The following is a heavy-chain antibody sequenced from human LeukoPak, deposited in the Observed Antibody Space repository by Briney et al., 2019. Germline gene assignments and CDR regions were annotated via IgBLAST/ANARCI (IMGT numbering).Heavy chain of an antibody. CDR1: GFTFSSYW. CDR2: IKQDGSEK. J-gene: IGHJ4*02. D-gene: IGHD6-19*01. CDR3: ASGGSSGWYEVNY. Sequence: GGSLRLSCAASGFTFSSYWMSWVRQAPGKGLEWVANIKQDGSEKYYVDSVKGRFTISRDNAKNSLYLQMNSLRAEDTAVYYCASGGSSGWYEVNYWGQGTLVTVST. V-gene: IGHV3-7*01.